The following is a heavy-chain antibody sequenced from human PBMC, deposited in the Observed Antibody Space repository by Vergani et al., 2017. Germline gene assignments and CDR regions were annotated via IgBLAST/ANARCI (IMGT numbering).Heavy chain of an antibody. Sequence: QVQLQESGPGLVKPSETLSLTCTVSGGSISGYYWSWIRQPAGKGLEWIGRSYTSGSTNYNPSLKGRVTMSVDTSKNQFSLKLSSVTAADTAVYYCARESCSGGSCYYYYGMDVWGQGTTVTVSS. V-gene: IGHV4-4*07. D-gene: IGHD2-15*01. CDR3: ARESCSGGSCYYYYGMDV. CDR2: SYTSGST. J-gene: IGHJ6*02. CDR1: GGSISGYY.